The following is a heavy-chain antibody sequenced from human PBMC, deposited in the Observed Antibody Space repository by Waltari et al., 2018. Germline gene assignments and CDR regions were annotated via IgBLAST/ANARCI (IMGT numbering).Heavy chain of an antibody. CDR1: GGTFSSYA. V-gene: IGHV1-69*15. CDR2: IIPIFGTA. Sequence: QVQLVQSGAEVKKPGSSVKVSCMASGGTFSSYAISWVRQAPGQGLEWMGRIIPIFGTANYAQKFQGRVTITADESTSTAYMELSSLRSEDTAVYYCASRGIYSSSSHYYYYYGMDVWGQGTTVTVSS. J-gene: IGHJ6*02. D-gene: IGHD6-6*01. CDR3: ASRGIYSSSSHYYYYYGMDV.